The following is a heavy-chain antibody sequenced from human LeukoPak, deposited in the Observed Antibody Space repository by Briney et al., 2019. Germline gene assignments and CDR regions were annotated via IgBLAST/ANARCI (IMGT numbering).Heavy chain of an antibody. CDR2: IRYDGSNK. J-gene: IGHJ4*02. D-gene: IGHD6-13*01. CDR3: AKDHDSSSWYPEG. CDR1: GFTFSSYG. Sequence: GGSLRLSCAASGFTFSSYGMHWVRQAPGKGLEWVAFIRYDGSNKYYADSVKGRFTISRDNSKNTLYLQMNSLRAEDTAVYYCAKDHDSSSWYPEGWGQGTLVTVSS. V-gene: IGHV3-30*02.